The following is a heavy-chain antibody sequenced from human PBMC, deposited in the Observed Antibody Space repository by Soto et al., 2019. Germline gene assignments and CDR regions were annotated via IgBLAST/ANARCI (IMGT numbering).Heavy chain of an antibody. CDR1: GFTVSSNY. D-gene: IGHD3-10*01. CDR2: IYSGGST. J-gene: IGHJ6*02. CDR3: ARDAVLLWFGELLLYGMDG. V-gene: IGHV3-53*01. Sequence: GGSLRLSCAASGFTVSSNYMSWVRQAPGKGLEWVSVIYSGGSTYYADSVKGRFTISRDNSKNTLYLQMNSLRAEDTAVYYCARDAVLLWFGELLLYGMDGWGQGTTVTVSS.